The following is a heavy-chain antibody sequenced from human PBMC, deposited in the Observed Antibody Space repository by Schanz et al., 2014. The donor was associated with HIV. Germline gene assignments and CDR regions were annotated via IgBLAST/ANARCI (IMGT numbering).Heavy chain of an antibody. V-gene: IGHV3-23*04. CDR3: AKPEYDSRGNSQSHFDY. J-gene: IGHJ4*02. CDR2: ISGSGGSP. Sequence: VQLVESGGGVVQPGRSLRLSCAASGFSFSTYGIHWVRQAPGKGLEWVSTISGSGGSPYYADSVKGRFTISRDNSKNTLYLQMTTLRIDDTAVYYCAKPEYDSRGNSQSHFDYWGQGTLVTVSS. D-gene: IGHD3-22*01. CDR1: GFSFSTYG.